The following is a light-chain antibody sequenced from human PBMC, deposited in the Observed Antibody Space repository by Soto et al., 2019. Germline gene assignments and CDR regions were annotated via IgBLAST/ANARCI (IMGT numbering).Light chain of an antibody. CDR3: QQYGSSKAT. CDR2: GAS. V-gene: IGKV3-20*01. CDR1: QSVIRAY. J-gene: IGKJ1*01. Sequence: EILLMGCPCTLYLYQGERAPLSCRASQSVIRAYLSWYQQKPGQGPRLIIYGASSRATGTPARFSGTGSGTDFSRSIDRQDPEDFAMYYCQQYGSSKATFDQRTKVESK.